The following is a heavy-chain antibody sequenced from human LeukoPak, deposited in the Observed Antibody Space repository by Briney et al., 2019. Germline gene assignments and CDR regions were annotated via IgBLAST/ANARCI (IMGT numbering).Heavy chain of an antibody. Sequence: GGSLRLSCAASGVTFSSYAMCWVRQAPGKGLQWVSSITRSGDNTYYADSVKGRFTISRDDTKNTLHLQVNSLRAEDTAVYYCVRGSSANYDTWGQGTLVTVSS. V-gene: IGHV3-23*01. J-gene: IGHJ5*02. CDR1: GVTFSSYA. D-gene: IGHD4/OR15-4a*01. CDR3: VRGSSANYDT. CDR2: ITRSGDNT.